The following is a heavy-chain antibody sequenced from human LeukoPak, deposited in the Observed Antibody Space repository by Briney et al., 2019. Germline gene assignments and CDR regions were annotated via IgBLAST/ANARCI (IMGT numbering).Heavy chain of an antibody. D-gene: IGHD2-15*01. Sequence: PSETLSLTCTVSGGSINNYYWTWIRQPPGKGLEFIGHIHYSGSTNYNPSLKSRVTISVDTSKNQFSLRLNSVTAAGTAVYYCARLGFCSGGRCLSDYWGQGTLVTVSS. CDR3: ARLGFCSGGRCLSDY. J-gene: IGHJ4*02. CDR1: GGSINNYY. V-gene: IGHV4-59*01. CDR2: IHYSGST.